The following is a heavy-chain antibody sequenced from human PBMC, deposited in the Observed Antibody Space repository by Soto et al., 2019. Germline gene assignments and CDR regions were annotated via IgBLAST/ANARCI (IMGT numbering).Heavy chain of an antibody. V-gene: IGHV1-18*01. CDR3: AREGQAPYYYDGMDV. CDR1: GYTFTNYG. Sequence: QVQVVQSGDEVKQPGASVKVSCKASGYTFTNYGFSWVRQAPGQGLEWMGWISGYNGNTKYAEKFQGRVTMTTDTSTSTAHMELRSLRSDDTAVYYCAREGQAPYYYDGMDVWGQGTAVTVSS. CDR2: ISGYNGNT. J-gene: IGHJ6*02.